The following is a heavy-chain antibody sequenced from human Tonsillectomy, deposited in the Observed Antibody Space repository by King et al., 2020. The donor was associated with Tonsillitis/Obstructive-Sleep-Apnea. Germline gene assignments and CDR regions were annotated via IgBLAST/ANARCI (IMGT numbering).Heavy chain of an antibody. V-gene: IGHV7-4-1*02. J-gene: IGHJ3*02. CDR3: ARDYGWTNLAAKLTYAFDI. CDR1: GYTFTTYA. Sequence: QLVQSGSELKKPGASVKVSCKASGYTFTTYAMNWVRQAPGQGLEWMGWINPTTGNPTYAQGFTGRFVFSLDTSVGTAYLQISSLKAEDTAVYYCARDYGWTNLAAKLTYAFDIWGQGTMVTVSS. CDR2: INPTTGNP. D-gene: IGHD3-10*01.